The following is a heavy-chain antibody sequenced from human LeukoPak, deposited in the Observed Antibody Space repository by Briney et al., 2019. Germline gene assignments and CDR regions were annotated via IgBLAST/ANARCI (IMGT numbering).Heavy chain of an antibody. D-gene: IGHD1-26*01. CDR2: ISSSSSYI. CDR1: GFTFRTSG. CDR3: ARDPGWELLRGTYYFDY. V-gene: IGHV3-21*01. J-gene: IGHJ4*02. Sequence: GGSLRLSCAASGFTFRTSGMNWVRQAPGKGLEWVSSISSSSSYIYYADSVKGRFTISRDNAKNSLYLQMNSLRAEDTAVYYCARDPGWELLRGTYYFDYWGQGTLVTVSS.